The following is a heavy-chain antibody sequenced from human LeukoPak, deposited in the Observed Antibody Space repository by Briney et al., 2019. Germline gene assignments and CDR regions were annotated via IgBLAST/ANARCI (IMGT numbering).Heavy chain of an antibody. CDR2: ISGSGGST. J-gene: IGHJ4*02. CDR3: AKASRFYDFWSGSGLDY. D-gene: IGHD3-3*01. V-gene: IGHV3-23*01. CDR1: GFTFSSYA. Sequence: QPGGSLRLSCAASGFTFSSYAMSWVRQAPGKGLEWVSAISGSGGSTYYADSVKGRFTISRDNSKNTLSLQMNSLRAEDTAVYYCAKASRFYDFWSGSGLDYWGQGTLVTVSS.